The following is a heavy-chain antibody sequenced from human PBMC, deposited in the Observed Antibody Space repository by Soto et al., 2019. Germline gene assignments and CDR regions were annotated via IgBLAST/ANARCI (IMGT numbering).Heavy chain of an antibody. Sequence: XSVKVSCKASGYSFTSYYMHWVRQAPGQGLEWMGLINPIGGTTTYAHNFQGRVTMTRDTSTNTIYMELSSLTSEDTAVYYCARDPGTAVADSDPYYYGMDVWGLGTTVTVSS. V-gene: IGHV1-46*01. CDR2: INPIGGTT. CDR3: ARDPGTAVADSDPYYYGMDV. J-gene: IGHJ6*02. CDR1: GYSFTSYY. D-gene: IGHD6-19*01.